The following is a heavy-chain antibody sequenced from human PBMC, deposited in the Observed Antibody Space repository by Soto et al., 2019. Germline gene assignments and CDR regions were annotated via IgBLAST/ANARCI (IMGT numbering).Heavy chain of an antibody. J-gene: IGHJ4*02. V-gene: IGHV5-51*01. CDR2: IYPGDSDT. CDR3: ARLGGIVDTGTWIQ. Sequence: PGESLKISCKASGYRFSTYWIGWVRQSPGKGPEWMAIIYPGDSDTRENPSFQGQVTISADKSSNTVHLQWRSLKASDTAIYYCARLGGIVDTGTWIQWGQGTPVTVSS. CDR1: GYRFSTYW. D-gene: IGHD1-26*01.